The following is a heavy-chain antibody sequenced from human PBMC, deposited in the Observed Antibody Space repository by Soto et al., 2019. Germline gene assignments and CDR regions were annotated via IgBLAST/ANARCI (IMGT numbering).Heavy chain of an antibody. Sequence: SLKVSCKAPGGTFSSYAISWVRQAPGQGLEWMGGIIPIFGTANYAQKCQGRVTITADESTRTAYIELSSLRSEDTAVYYCARGRGDPSLYYYYGRDVWSQRTTVTVS. CDR1: GGTFSSYA. V-gene: IGHV1-69*13. D-gene: IGHD3-10*01. CDR2: IIPIFGTA. J-gene: IGHJ6*02. CDR3: ARGRGDPSLYYYYGRDV.